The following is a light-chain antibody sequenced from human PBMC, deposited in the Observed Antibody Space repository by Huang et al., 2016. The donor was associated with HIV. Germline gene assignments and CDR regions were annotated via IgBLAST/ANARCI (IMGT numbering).Light chain of an antibody. V-gene: IGKV3-11*01. CDR2: DAS. Sequence: EIVLTQSTATLSLSPGERATLSCRASQSVSRFLDWSQRKPGQAPRLLIYDASNRAIDIPARFSGSGSGTEFTLTISSLEPEDFAVYYCQQRSSWPRVTFGGGTKVELK. CDR3: QQRSSWPRVT. J-gene: IGKJ4*01. CDR1: QSVSRF.